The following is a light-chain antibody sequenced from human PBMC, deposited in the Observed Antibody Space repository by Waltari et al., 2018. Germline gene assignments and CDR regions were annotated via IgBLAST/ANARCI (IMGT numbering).Light chain of an antibody. V-gene: IGKV3-11*01. CDR1: QNLHKY. CDR2: EAS. J-gene: IGKJ4*01. CDR3: QQRSNWPPLT. Sequence: EVVLTQSPASLSSSPGERVTLSCRASQNLHKYLAWYQQKPGQAPRLLIYEASNRATGIPDRFSGSGSGTYCTLTIDSLEPEDFAVYFCQQRSNWPPLTFGGGTKVEIK.